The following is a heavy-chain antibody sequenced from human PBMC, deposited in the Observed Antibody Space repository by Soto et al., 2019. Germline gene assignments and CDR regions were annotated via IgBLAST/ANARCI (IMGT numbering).Heavy chain of an antibody. J-gene: IGHJ4*02. Sequence: QVQLVESGGGLVKPGGSLRLSCAASGFAFSDPYMSWIRQALGKGLEWISYISSSGSTIYYADSVKGRFTISRDNAKKSLYMQMDSLSADDTAVYYCARGGASVTTPFDYWGQGTQVTVSS. CDR3: ARGGASVTTPFDY. CDR1: GFAFSDPY. V-gene: IGHV3-11*01. CDR2: ISSSGSTI. D-gene: IGHD4-17*01.